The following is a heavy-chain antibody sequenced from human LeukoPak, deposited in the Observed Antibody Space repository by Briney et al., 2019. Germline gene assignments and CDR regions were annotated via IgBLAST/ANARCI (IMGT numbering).Heavy chain of an antibody. J-gene: IGHJ4*02. CDR1: GFNFGDNA. D-gene: IGHD3-10*01. CDR3: TGSFGELTFFDY. V-gene: IGHV3-49*03. Sequence: GGSLRLSCTASGFNFGDNAMSWFRQAPGKGLEWVGFIRNYAYGGTTEYAASVKGRFTMSRDDSKSIAYLQMNSLKTEDTAVYYCTGSFGELTFFDYWGQGTLVTVSS. CDR2: IRNYAYGGTT.